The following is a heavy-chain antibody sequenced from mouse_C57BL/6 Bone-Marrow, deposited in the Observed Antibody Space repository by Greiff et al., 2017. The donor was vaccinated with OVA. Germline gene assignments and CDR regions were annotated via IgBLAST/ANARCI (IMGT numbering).Heavy chain of an antibody. J-gene: IGHJ3*01. D-gene: IGHD1-1*01. CDR2: IYPGDGDT. Sequence: VQRVESGAELVKPGASVKISCKASGYAFRSYWMNWVKQRPGKGLEWIGPIYPGDGDTNYYGKFKGKATLTVDKSSSTAYMQLSSLTSEDSAVYFCARLEGAYGFAYWGQGTLVTVSA. V-gene: IGHV1-80*01. CDR1: GYAFRSYW. CDR3: ARLEGAYGFAY.